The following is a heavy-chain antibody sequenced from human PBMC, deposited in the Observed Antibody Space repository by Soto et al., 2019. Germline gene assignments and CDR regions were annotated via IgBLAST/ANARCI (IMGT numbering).Heavy chain of an antibody. CDR3: ARGYCTNGVCYVMDYYYYYGMDV. V-gene: IGHV4-39*01. Sequence: GTWDLPFSVLDAPISSRTYYGGGILQPPGKGLERLGSIYYSGSTDYNPSLKSRVTISVDTSKNEFSLKLSSVTAADTAVYYCARGYCTNGVCYVMDYYYYYGMDVWGQGTTVTVSS. D-gene: IGHD2-8*01. CDR2: IYYSGST. CDR1: DAPISSRTYY. J-gene: IGHJ6*01.